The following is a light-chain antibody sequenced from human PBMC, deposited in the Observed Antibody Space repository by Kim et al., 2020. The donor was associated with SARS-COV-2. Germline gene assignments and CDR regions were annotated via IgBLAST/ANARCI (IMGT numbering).Light chain of an antibody. Sequence: SASVGDRVTNTCRASQSISSWLAWYQQKPGKAPKLLIYKASSLESGVPSRFSGSGSGTEFTLTISSLQPDDFATYYCQQYNSYSYTFGQGTKLEI. CDR1: QSISSW. J-gene: IGKJ2*01. CDR3: QQYNSYSYT. V-gene: IGKV1-5*03. CDR2: KAS.